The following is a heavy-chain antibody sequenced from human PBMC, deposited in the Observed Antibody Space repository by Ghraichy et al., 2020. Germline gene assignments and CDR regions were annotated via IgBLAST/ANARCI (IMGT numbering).Heavy chain of an antibody. D-gene: IGHD1-26*01. CDR1: GFTFSSYA. CDR3: AKDRVRSGSQPFGRIDY. CDR2: ISGSGGST. Sequence: GGSLRLSCAASGFTFSSYAMSWVRQAPGKGLEWVSAISGSGGSTYYADSVKGRFTISRDNSKNTLYLQMNSLRAEDTAVYYCAKDRVRSGSQPFGRIDYWGQGTLVTVSS. V-gene: IGHV3-23*01. J-gene: IGHJ4*02.